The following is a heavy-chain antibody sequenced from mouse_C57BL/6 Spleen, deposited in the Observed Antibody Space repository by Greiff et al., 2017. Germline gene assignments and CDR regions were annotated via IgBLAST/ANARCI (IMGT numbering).Heavy chain of an antibody. D-gene: IGHD2-2*01. CDR3: ARKVDLVWLQRKAY. J-gene: IGHJ3*01. Sequence: QVPLPQSGPELVRPGVSVKISCKGSGYTYTDYAMHWVKQSHAKSLEWIGVISTYYGDASYNQQFTDKATLTVDNSSSTAYMDLARLSSDDSAVYCCARKVDLVWLQRKAYWGQGTLVTVSA. CDR2: ISTYYGDA. CDR1: GYTYTDYA. V-gene: IGHV1-67*01.